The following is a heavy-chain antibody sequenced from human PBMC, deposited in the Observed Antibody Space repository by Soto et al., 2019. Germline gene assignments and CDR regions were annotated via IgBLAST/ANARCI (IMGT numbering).Heavy chain of an antibody. J-gene: IGHJ4*02. Sequence: SVKVSCKASGGTFSSYTISWVRQAPGQGLEWMGRIIPILGIANYAQKFQGRVTITADKSTSTAYMELSSLKTEDTAVYYCTTAPVHDYYDYTVDYWGQGTLVTVSS. CDR2: IIPILGIA. CDR1: GGTFSSYT. V-gene: IGHV1-69*02. D-gene: IGHD4-17*01. CDR3: TTAPVHDYYDYTVDY.